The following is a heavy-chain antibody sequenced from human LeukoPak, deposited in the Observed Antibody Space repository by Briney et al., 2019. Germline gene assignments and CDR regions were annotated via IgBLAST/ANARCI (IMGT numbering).Heavy chain of an antibody. D-gene: IGHD2-2*01. CDR1: GFIFSTYW. CDR3: ARGCRRASCPYFFDS. V-gene: IGHV3-7*01. CDR2: IRQDGSET. Sequence: SGGSLRLSCEASGFIFSTYWMSWVRQAPGKGLEWVATIRQDGSETHYVDSVKGRFTISRDNVKNSLYLQLNSLRAEDTAVYFCARGCRRASCPYFFDSWGHGSLVSVSS. J-gene: IGHJ4*01.